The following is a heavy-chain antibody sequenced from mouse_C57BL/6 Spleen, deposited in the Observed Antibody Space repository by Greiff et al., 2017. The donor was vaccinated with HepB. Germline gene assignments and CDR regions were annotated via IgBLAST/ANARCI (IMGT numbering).Heavy chain of an antibody. CDR3: TVNYYGSSYYWYFDV. J-gene: IGHJ1*03. CDR2: IRLKSDNYAT. V-gene: IGHV6-3*01. Sequence: EVKLQESGGGLVQPGGSMKLSCVASGFTFSNYWMNWVRQSPEKGLEWVAQIRLKSDNYATHYAESVKGRFTISRDDSKSSVYLQMNNLRAEDTGIYYCTVNYYGSSYYWYFDVWGTGTTVTVSS. D-gene: IGHD1-1*01. CDR1: GFTFSNYW.